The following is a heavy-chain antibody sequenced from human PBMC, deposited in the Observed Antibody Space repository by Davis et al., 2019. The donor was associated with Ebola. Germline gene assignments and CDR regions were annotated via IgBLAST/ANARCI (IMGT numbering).Heavy chain of an antibody. CDR3: ARDRAPRGGMDV. J-gene: IGHJ6*04. CDR2: ISYDGSNK. D-gene: IGHD3-16*01. Sequence: GESLKISCAASGFTFSSYAMHWVRQAPGKGLEWVAVISYDGSNKYYADSVKGRFTISRDNSKNTLYLQMNSLRAEDTAVYYCARDRAPRGGMDVWGKGTTVTVSS. CDR1: GFTFSSYA. V-gene: IGHV3-30-3*01.